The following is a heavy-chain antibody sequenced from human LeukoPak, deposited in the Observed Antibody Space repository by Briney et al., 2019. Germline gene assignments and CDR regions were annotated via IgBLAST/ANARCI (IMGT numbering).Heavy chain of an antibody. CDR3: ASQVVVTATVYFQH. Sequence: PSESLSLTCAVSVGSISSSNWWSWVRQPPGKGREGIGEIYHSGSTNSNPSLKSRVTISVDKSKNQFSLKLSSVTAADTAVYYCASQVVVTATVYFQHWGQGTMVTVSS. V-gene: IGHV4-4*02. D-gene: IGHD2-21*02. CDR1: VGSISSSNW. J-gene: IGHJ1*01. CDR2: IYHSGST.